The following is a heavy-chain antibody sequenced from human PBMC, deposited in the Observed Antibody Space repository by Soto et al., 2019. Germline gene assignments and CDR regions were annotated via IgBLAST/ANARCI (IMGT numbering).Heavy chain of an antibody. J-gene: IGHJ5*02. V-gene: IGHV4-39*01. CDR2: IYYSGST. CDR1: GGSIISSSYY. D-gene: IGHD3-10*01. CDR3: ASETRITMVRGGARWFVP. Sequence: SETLSLTCTVSGGSIISSSYYWVLIRQPPGKGLEWIGSIYYSGSTYYNPSLKSRVTISVDTSKNQFSLKLSSVTAADTAVYYCASETRITMVRGGARWFVPWGQGTLVTVSS.